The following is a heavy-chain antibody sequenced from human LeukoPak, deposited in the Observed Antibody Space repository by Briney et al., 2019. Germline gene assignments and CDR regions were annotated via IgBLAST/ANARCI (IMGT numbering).Heavy chain of an antibody. D-gene: IGHD2-2*01. CDR2: ISGSGAST. CDR1: GFTFSGCA. Sequence: GGSLRLSCAASGFTFSGCAMSWVRQAPGKGLEWVSTISGSGASTYYADSVKGRFTISRDNFKSTLYLQMNSLRADDTAVYYCAKGGPLVAIPSDAFDIWGQGTMVTVSS. V-gene: IGHV3-23*01. J-gene: IGHJ3*02. CDR3: AKGGPLVAIPSDAFDI.